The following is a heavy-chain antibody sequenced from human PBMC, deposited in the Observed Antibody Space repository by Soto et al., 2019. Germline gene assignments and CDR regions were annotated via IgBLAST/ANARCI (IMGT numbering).Heavy chain of an antibody. D-gene: IGHD3-10*01. CDR3: ARDREPFSGFTMVRTHHFDY. V-gene: IGHV3-30-3*01. CDR1: GFTFSSYA. Sequence: GGSLRLSCAASGFTFSSYAMHWVRQAPGKGLEWVAVISYDGSNKYYADSVKGRFTISRDNSKNTLYLQMNSLRAEDTAVYYCARDREPFSGFTMVRTHHFDYWGQGTLVTVSS. J-gene: IGHJ4*02. CDR2: ISYDGSNK.